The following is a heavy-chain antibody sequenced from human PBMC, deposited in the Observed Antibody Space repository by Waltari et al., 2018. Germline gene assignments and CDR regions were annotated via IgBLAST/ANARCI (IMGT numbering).Heavy chain of an antibody. CDR2: IYYSGST. Sequence: QLQLQESGPGLVKPSETLSLTCTVSGGSISSSSYYWGWIRQPPGKGLEWIGYIYYSGSTNYNPSLKIRVTISVDTSKNQFSLKLSSVTAADTAVYYCARWQHDTHDYGDDQMWYFDYWGQGTLVTVSS. CDR3: ARWQHDTHDYGDDQMWYFDY. D-gene: IGHD4-17*01. J-gene: IGHJ4*02. V-gene: IGHV4-61*05. CDR1: GGSISSSSYY.